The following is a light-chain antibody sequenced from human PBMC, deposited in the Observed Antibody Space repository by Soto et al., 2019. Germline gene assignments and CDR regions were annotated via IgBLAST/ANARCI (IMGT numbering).Light chain of an antibody. J-gene: IGKJ1*01. CDR2: GAS. Sequence: EKGMRVAPASLSVSIRERATFSCRASQSVSSNLAWYQQKPGQAPRLLIIGASERVTGIPARFSGSGSVIEFTLSTCSLQSDDFAVYYCQLYNTWPCSLGHGTKVDIK. CDR3: QLYNTWPCS. V-gene: IGKV3-15*01. CDR1: QSVSSN.